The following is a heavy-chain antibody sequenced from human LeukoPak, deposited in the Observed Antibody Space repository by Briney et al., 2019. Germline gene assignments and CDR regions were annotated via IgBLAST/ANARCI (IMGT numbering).Heavy chain of an antibody. CDR1: GFTFSSYA. D-gene: IGHD3-22*01. CDR2: ISGSGGST. V-gene: IGHV3-23*01. CDR3: AKDRLPYYYDSSGSGGFQH. J-gene: IGHJ1*01. Sequence: GGSLRLSCAASGFTFSSYAMSWVRQAPGKGLEWVSAISGSGGSTYYADSVKGRFTISRDNSKNTLYLQMNSLRAEDTAVYYCAKDRLPYYYDSSGSGGFQHWGQGTLVTVSS.